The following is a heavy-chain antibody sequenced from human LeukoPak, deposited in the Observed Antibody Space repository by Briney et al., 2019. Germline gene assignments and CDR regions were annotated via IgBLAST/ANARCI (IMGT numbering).Heavy chain of an antibody. CDR1: GFTFDDYA. Sequence: GGSLRLSCAASGFTFDDYAMTWVRQAPGKGLEWVSGISWNSGSIGYADSVKGRFTISRDNAKNSLYLQMNSLRAEDTALYYCAKDGAAAGTYFDYWGQGTLVTVSS. CDR3: AKDGAAAGTYFDY. J-gene: IGHJ4*02. D-gene: IGHD6-13*01. V-gene: IGHV3-9*01. CDR2: ISWNSGSI.